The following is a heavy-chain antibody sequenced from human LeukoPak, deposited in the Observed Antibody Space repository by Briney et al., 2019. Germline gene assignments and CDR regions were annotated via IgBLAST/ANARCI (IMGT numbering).Heavy chain of an antibody. CDR1: GYTFTSYY. V-gene: IGHV1-3*01. D-gene: IGHD6-6*01. CDR3: ARTTEGVHSSSSGAYYYYYYMDV. Sequence: ASVKVSCKASGYTFTSYYMHWVRQAPGQRLEWMGWINAGNGNTKYSQKFQGRVTITRDTSASTAYMELSSLRSEDTAVYYCARTTEGVHSSSSGAYYYYYYMDVWGKGTTVTVSS. J-gene: IGHJ6*03. CDR2: INAGNGNT.